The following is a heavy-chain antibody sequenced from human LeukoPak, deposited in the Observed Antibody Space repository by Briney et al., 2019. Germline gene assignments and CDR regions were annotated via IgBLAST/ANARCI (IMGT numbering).Heavy chain of an antibody. CDR1: GVIFSDDS. V-gene: IGHV3-21*01. J-gene: IGHJ3*02. CDR2: INSNSNYM. Sequence: GGSLRLSCAASGVIFSDDSMNWVGQAPGKGREWVSSINSNSNYMSYADSVKGRFTISRDNAKNSLYLQMTSLRAEDTAVYYCARSEFEAFDMWGQGTMVTVSS. CDR3: ARSEFEAFDM. D-gene: IGHD3-10*01.